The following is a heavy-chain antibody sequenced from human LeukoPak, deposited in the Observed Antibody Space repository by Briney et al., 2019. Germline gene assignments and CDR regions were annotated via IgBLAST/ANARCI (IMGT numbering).Heavy chain of an antibody. D-gene: IGHD2-2*01. J-gene: IGHJ5*01. V-gene: IGHV4-59*01. CDR2: IYYSGST. CDR1: GCSISSYY. CDR3: ARDIVVVPAAMTGWFDS. Sequence: SGTLTLTCSVSGCSISSYYWSWIRQPPGKGLEWVGYIYYSGSTNYNPSLKSRVTMSGDSTKTQYSLKLSSLTAADTAAYYCARDIVVVPAAMTGWFDSWGQGTLVTVSS.